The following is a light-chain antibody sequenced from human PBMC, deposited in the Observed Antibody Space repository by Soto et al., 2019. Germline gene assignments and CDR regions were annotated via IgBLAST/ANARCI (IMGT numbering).Light chain of an antibody. Sequence: EIVLTQSPGTLSLSPGERATLSCRASQSISSNFLAWYQQKPGQAPSLLIYGASSVATGIPDRFSGSGSGTDFTLTISRLEPEDFAVYFCQQYGSSPYTFGQGTKLEIK. CDR3: QQYGSSPYT. CDR1: QSISSNF. V-gene: IGKV3-20*01. CDR2: GAS. J-gene: IGKJ2*01.